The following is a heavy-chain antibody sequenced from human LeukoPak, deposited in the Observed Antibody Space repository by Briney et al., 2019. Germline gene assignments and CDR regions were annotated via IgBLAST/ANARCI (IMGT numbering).Heavy chain of an antibody. CDR1: GFTFSSYA. Sequence: GSLRLSCAASGFTFSSYAMNWVRQAPGKGLEWVSAISGSGGSTYYADSVKGRFTISRDNSKNTLYLQMNSLRAEDTAVYYCAKAVVPAAEGPHWFDPWGQGTLVTVSS. CDR3: AKAVVPAAEGPHWFDP. D-gene: IGHD2-2*01. J-gene: IGHJ5*02. CDR2: ISGSGGST. V-gene: IGHV3-23*01.